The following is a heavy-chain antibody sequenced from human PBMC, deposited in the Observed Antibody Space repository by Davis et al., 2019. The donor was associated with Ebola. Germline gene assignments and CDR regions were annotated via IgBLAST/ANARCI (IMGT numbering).Heavy chain of an antibody. CDR3: ARGLVVTR. D-gene: IGHD4-23*01. Sequence: GGSLRLSCAASGYSFSTYSMNWVRQAPGKGLEWVSYISHRGTLIYYADSVKGRFTISRDNAKNSLYLQMNSLRAEDTAVYYCARGLVVTRGGQGTLVTVSS. J-gene: IGHJ4*02. CDR1: GYSFSTYS. CDR2: ISHRGTLI. V-gene: IGHV3-48*01.